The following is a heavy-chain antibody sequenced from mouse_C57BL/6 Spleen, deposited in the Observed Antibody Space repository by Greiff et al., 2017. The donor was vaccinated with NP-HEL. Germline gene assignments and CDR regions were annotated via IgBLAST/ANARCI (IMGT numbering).Heavy chain of an antibody. V-gene: IGHV5-4*01. CDR2: ISDGGSYT. Sequence: EVQLQESGGGLVKPGGSLKLSCAASGFTFSSSAMSWVRQTPEKRLEWVATISDGGSYTYYPDNVQGRFTISRDNAKNNLYLQMRHLKSEDTAMYYCASVPFYGSSYGYFDVWGTGTTVTVSS. J-gene: IGHJ1*03. D-gene: IGHD1-1*01. CDR3: ASVPFYGSSYGYFDV. CDR1: GFTFSSSA.